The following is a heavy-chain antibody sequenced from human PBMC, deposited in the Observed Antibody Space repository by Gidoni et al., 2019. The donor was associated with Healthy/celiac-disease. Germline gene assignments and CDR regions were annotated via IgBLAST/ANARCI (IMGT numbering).Heavy chain of an antibody. CDR1: GFTFSSYS. J-gene: IGHJ5*02. CDR3: ARDRRATEQLWVGIRGWFDP. V-gene: IGHV3-21*01. CDR2: ISSSSSYI. D-gene: IGHD5-18*01. Sequence: EVQLVESGGGLVKPGGSLRLSCAASGFTFSSYSMNWVRQAPGKGLEWVSSISSSSSYIYYADSVKGRFTISRDNAKNSLYLQMNSLRAEDTAVYYCARDRRATEQLWVGIRGWFDPWGQGTLVTVSS.